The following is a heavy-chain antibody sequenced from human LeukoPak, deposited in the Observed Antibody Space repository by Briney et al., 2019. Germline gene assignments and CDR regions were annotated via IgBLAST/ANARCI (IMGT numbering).Heavy chain of an antibody. V-gene: IGHV3-48*02. CDR1: RFTFSSHG. J-gene: IGHJ6*02. CDR2: ISSRSSTI. Sequence: GGSLRLSCEASRFTFSSHGMNWVRQAPGKGLEWVSYISSRSSTIYYADSVKGRFTISRGNAKNSLFLQMNSLRDEDTAVYYCARDLGGSYYYGMDVWGQGTTVTVSS. D-gene: IGHD2-15*01. CDR3: ARDLGGSYYYGMDV.